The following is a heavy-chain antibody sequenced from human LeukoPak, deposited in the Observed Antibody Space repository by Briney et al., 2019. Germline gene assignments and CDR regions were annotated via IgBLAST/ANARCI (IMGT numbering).Heavy chain of an antibody. D-gene: IGHD2-2*01. J-gene: IGHJ3*02. CDR2: INWNSGNT. CDR3: ARAKACSSTTCPSDI. Sequence: GGSLRLSCAASGFTFHGYGMTWVRQVPGKGLEWVSGINWNSGNTGYADSVKARFTISRDNAKNSLYLQMNDLRAEDTALYYCARAKACSSTTCPSDIWGLGTMVTVSS. V-gene: IGHV3-20*04. CDR1: GFTFHGYG.